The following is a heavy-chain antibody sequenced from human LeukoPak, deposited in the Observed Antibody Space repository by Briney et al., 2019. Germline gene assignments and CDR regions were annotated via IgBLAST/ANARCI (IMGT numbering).Heavy chain of an antibody. V-gene: IGHV5-51*01. D-gene: IGHD2-21*02. CDR3: ARQGRIVVVTTTHDAFDI. J-gene: IGHJ3*02. CDR1: GYSFTTYW. Sequence: GESLKISCPGSGYSFTTYWIGWVRQLPGKGLEWMGIIYPGDSDARYSPSFQGQVTISVDKSISTAYLQWSSLKASDTAMYYCARQGRIVVVTTTHDAFDIWGQGTMVTVSS. CDR2: IYPGDSDA.